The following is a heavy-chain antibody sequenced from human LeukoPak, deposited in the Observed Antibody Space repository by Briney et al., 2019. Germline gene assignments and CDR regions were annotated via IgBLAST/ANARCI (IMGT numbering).Heavy chain of an antibody. CDR1: GFTVSSNY. Sequence: SGGSLRLSCAASGFTVSSNYMSWVRQAPGKGLEWVSVIYSSGSTYYADSVKGRFTISRDNSKNTLYLQMNSLRAEDTAVYYCASTFYGDSPPYWGQGTLVTVSS. V-gene: IGHV3-66*01. CDR3: ASTFYGDSPPY. D-gene: IGHD4-17*01. J-gene: IGHJ4*02. CDR2: IYSSGST.